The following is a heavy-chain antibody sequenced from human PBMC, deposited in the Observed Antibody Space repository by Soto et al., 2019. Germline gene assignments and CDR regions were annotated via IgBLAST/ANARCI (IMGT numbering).Heavy chain of an antibody. J-gene: IGHJ4*02. D-gene: IGHD3-10*01. CDR1: GYTFTSYG. Sequence: ASVKVSCKASGYTFTSYGISWVRQAPGQGLEWMGWISAYNGNTNYAQKLQGRVTMTRDTSTSTAYMELSSLRSDDTAVYYCAALGTPRGDYFDYWGQGTLVTVSS. CDR3: AALGTPRGDYFDY. CDR2: ISAYNGNT. V-gene: IGHV1-18*01.